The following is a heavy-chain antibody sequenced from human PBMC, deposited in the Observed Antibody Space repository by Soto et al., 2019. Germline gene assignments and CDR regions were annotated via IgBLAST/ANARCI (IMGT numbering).Heavy chain of an antibody. CDR3: ARYTAMDPSYYYGMDV. Sequence: GASVKVSCKASGGTFSSYAISWVRQAPGQGLEWMGGIIPIFGTANYAQKFQGRVTITADKSTSTAYMELSSLRSEDTAVYYCARYTAMDPSYYYGMDVWGQGTTVTVSS. CDR2: IIPIFGTA. J-gene: IGHJ6*02. D-gene: IGHD5-18*01. CDR1: GGTFSSYA. V-gene: IGHV1-69*06.